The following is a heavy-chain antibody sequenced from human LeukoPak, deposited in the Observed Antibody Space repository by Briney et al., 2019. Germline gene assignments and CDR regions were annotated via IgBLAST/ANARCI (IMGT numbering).Heavy chain of an antibody. V-gene: IGHV6-1*01. Sequence: SQTLSLTCAISGDSFSSNSVTWNWIRQSPSRGLEWLGRTYYRSTWYNDHAVSVRGRITVNPDTSKNQSSLHLNSVTPEDTAVYYCARRLTQYDCFDPWGQGILVTVSS. D-gene: IGHD3-3*01. CDR1: GDSFSSNSVT. CDR2: TYYRSTWYN. J-gene: IGHJ5*02. CDR3: ARRLTQYDCFDP.